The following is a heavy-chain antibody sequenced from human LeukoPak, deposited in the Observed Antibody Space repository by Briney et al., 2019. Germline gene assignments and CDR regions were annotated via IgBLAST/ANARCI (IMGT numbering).Heavy chain of an antibody. Sequence: ASVKVSCKASGYTFTGYYMHWVRQAPGQGLEWMGWINPNSGGTNYAQKFQGRVTMTRDTSISTAYMELSRLRSDDTAVYYCAGALYSDYGPIDYWGQGPLVTVSS. CDR1: GYTFTGYY. CDR3: AGALYSDYGPIDY. D-gene: IGHD4-11*01. J-gene: IGHJ4*02. CDR2: INPNSGGT. V-gene: IGHV1-2*02.